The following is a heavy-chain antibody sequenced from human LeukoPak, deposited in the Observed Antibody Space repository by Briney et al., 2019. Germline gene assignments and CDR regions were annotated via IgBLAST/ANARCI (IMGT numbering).Heavy chain of an antibody. CDR2: INHSGST. CDR1: GGSFSGYY. Sequence: SETLSLTCAVYGGSFSGYYWSWIRQPPGKGLEWIGEINHSGSTNYNPSLKSRVTISVDTSKNQFSLRLNSVTAADTAVYFCARASFNSYGIDGFDHWGQGTLVTVSS. V-gene: IGHV4-34*01. CDR3: ARASFNSYGIDGFDH. D-gene: IGHD5-18*01. J-gene: IGHJ4*02.